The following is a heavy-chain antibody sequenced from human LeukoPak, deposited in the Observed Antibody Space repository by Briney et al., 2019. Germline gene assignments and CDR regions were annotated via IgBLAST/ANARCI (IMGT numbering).Heavy chain of an antibody. D-gene: IGHD2-15*01. J-gene: IGHJ4*02. CDR2: INAGNGNT. Sequence: ASVKVSCKASGYTFTSYAMHWVRQAPGQRLEWMGWINAGNGNTKYSQKFQGRVTITRVTSASTAYMELSSLRSEDTAVYYCARAGWWQLAYFDYWGQGTLVTVPS. CDR3: ARAGWWQLAYFDY. CDR1: GYTFTSYA. V-gene: IGHV1-3*01.